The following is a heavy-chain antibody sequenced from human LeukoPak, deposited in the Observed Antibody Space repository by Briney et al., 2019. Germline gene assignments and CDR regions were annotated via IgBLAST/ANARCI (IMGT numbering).Heavy chain of an antibody. CDR2: IFYSGST. D-gene: IGHD3-22*01. J-gene: IGHJ3*02. CDR1: GFTFSSYG. V-gene: IGHV4-59*12. Sequence: GSMRLSCATSGFTFSSYGMPWGRAVPGKRLEWIGNIFYSGSTYYSPSLKSRVTISLDTSRNQFSLKLNSVTAADTAVYYCAKSNGYGLIDIWGQGTMVTVSS. CDR3: AKSNGYGLIDI.